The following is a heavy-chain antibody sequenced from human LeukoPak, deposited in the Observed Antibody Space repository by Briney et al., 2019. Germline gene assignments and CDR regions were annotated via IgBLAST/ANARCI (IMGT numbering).Heavy chain of an antibody. J-gene: IGHJ4*02. D-gene: IGHD4-17*01. CDR1: GLTVSSNY. CDR3: ASKLTTGY. Sequence: PGGSLRLSCVVSGLTVSSNYMSWVRQAPGKGLEWVSVIYSGGTTNYADSVKGRFLVYRDNSKNTLYLQMNSLRAEDPAVYYCASKLTTGYWGQGTLVTVSS. CDR2: IYSGGTT. V-gene: IGHV3-66*01.